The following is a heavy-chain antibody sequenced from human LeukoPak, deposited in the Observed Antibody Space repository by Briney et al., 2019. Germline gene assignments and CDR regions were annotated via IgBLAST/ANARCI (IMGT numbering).Heavy chain of an antibody. D-gene: IGHD2-2*02. V-gene: IGHV3-23*01. J-gene: IGHJ4*02. Sequence: GGSLRLSCAASGFRFKNFAMTWVRQAPGKGLELVSTISASGGCAYYAASVKGRFTISRDNSKDTLSLQMNTLRAEDTAVYYCAKDVRRAEYCSATTCYTYSFDYWGQGTLVTVSS. CDR1: GFRFKNFA. CDR3: AKDVRRAEYCSATTCYTYSFDY. CDR2: ISASGGCA.